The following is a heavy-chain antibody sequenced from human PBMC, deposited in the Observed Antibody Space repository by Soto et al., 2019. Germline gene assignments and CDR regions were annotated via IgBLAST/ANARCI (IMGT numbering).Heavy chain of an antibody. V-gene: IGHV1-46*01. CDR2: TNPSDGST. J-gene: IGHJ4*02. Sequence: ASVKVSCKASGYSLTSYYIHWVRQAPGQGLEWMGITNPSDGSTNYAQKFQGRVTMTSDTSTSTVYMEMSSLRSEDTAMYYCARHSLTSRQIEFWGQGTLVTVS. CDR1: GYSLTSYY. CDR3: ARHSLTSRQIEF.